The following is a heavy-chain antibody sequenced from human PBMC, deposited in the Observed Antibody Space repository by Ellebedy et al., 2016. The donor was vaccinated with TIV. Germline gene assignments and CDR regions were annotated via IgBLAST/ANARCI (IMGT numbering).Heavy chain of an antibody. CDR3: ARVAYYGMDV. CDR1: GFTPSDYY. CDR2: ISTTGTYT. J-gene: IGHJ6*02. Sequence: GESLKISCAASGFTPSDYYMNWVRQAPGKGLEWISYISTTGTYTNYADSVKGRFTISRDNAKKSLFLQMNSLRAEDTAVYYCARVAYYGMDVWGLGTTVTVSS. V-gene: IGHV3-11*05.